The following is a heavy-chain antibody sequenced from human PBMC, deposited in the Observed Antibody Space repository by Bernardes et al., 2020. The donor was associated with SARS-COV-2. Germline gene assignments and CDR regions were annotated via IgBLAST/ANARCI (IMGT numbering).Heavy chain of an antibody. CDR2: INHSGST. J-gene: IGHJ3*02. CDR3: ARSVRGDSDGVGDDFDM. CDR1: GGSFSGYY. V-gene: IGHV4-34*01. Sequence: ETLSLTCAVYGGSFSGYYWSWIRQPPGKGLEWIGEINHSGSTNYNPSLKSRVTISVDTSKNQFSLKLSSVTAADTAVYYCARSVRGDSDGVGDDFDMWGQGTKVTVSA. D-gene: IGHD2-21*02.